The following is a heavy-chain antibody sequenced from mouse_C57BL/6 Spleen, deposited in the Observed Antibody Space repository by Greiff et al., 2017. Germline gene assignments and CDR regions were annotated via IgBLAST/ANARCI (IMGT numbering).Heavy chain of an antibody. CDR2: INPSSGYT. CDR3: AREDYGNPDY. Sequence: LEESGAELARPGASVKMSCKASGYTFTSYTMHWVKQRPGQGLEWIGYINPSSGYTKYNQKFKDKATLTADKSSSPAYMQLSSLTSEDSAVYYCAREDYGNPDYWGQGTTLTVSS. D-gene: IGHD2-1*01. J-gene: IGHJ2*01. V-gene: IGHV1-4*01. CDR1: GYTFTSYT.